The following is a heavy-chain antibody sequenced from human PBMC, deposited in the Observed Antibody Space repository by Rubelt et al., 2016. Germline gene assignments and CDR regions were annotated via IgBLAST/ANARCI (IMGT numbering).Heavy chain of an antibody. V-gene: IGHV3-48*04. CDR3: AKDQRRGGGSCMVY. Sequence: GGGLVQPGGSLRLSCAASGFTFSSYSMNWVRQAPGKGLEWVSYISSSSSTIYYADSVKGRFTISRDNAKNTLYLQMNSLRAEDTAVYYCAKDQRRGGGSCMVYGGQGTLVTVAS. D-gene: IGHD2-15*01. CDR1: GFTFSSYS. J-gene: IGHJ4*02. CDR2: ISSSSSTI.